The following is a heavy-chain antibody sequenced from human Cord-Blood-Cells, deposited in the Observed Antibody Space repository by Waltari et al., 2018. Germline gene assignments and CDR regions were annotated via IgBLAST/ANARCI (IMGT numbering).Heavy chain of an antibody. D-gene: IGHD7-27*01. Sequence: QVQLQQWGAGLLKPSETLSLTCAVYGGSFSGYYWSWIRQPPGKGLEWIGEINHSGSTHYHPSLKSRVTISVDTSKNQFSLRLSSVTAADTAVYYCARDWGGSYWYFDLWGRGTLVTVSS. CDR2: INHSGST. CDR3: ARDWGGSYWYFDL. CDR1: GGSFSGYY. J-gene: IGHJ2*01. V-gene: IGHV4-34*01.